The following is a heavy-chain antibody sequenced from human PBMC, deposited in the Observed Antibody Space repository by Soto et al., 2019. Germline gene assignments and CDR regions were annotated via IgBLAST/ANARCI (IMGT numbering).Heavy chain of an antibody. V-gene: IGHV3-23*01. CDR3: AKNYDFWNPSDY. Sequence: GGSLRLSCAASGFTFSSYAMSWVRQAPGKGLEWVSAISGSVGSTYYADSVKGRFTISIDNSRNTLYLQMNSLRAEDTAVYYCAKNYDFWNPSDYWGQGTLVTVS. CDR2: ISGSVGST. J-gene: IGHJ4*02. CDR1: GFTFSSYA. D-gene: IGHD3-3*01.